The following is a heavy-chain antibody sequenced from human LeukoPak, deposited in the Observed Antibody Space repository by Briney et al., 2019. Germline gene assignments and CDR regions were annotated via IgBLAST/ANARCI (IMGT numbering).Heavy chain of an antibody. Sequence: SETLSLTCAVSGYSISSGYYWGWIRQPPGKGLEWIGSIYHSESTYYNPSLKSRVTISVDTSKNQFSLKLSSVTAADTAVYYCARQGVVIHPPLWGQGTMVTVSS. CDR1: GYSISSGYY. V-gene: IGHV4-38-2*01. D-gene: IGHD3-3*01. CDR2: IYHSEST. J-gene: IGHJ3*01. CDR3: ARQGVVIHPPL.